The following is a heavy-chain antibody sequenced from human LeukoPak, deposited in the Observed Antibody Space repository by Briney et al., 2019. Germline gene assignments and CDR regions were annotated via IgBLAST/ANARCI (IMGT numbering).Heavy chain of an antibody. CDR2: INPNSGGT. V-gene: IGHV1-2*02. CDR3: ARSMSGGLGFFQS. D-gene: IGHD2-15*01. CDR1: GYTFTDYY. Sequence: ASVKVSCKASGYTFTDYYMHWVRQAPGQALEWIGWINPNSGGTTYAQNFQGRATMTRDTSIRTAYMELSSLRTDDTAVYYCARSMSGGLGFFQSWGQGTLVAVSS. J-gene: IGHJ1*01.